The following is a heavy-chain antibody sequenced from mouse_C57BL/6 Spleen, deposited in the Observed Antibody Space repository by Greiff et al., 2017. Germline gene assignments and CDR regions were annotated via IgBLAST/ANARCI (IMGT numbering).Heavy chain of an antibody. CDR1: GYTFTSYW. CDR2: IYPSDSET. J-gene: IGHJ2*01. Sequence: QVQLQQPGAELVRPGSSVKLSCKASGYTFTSYWMDWVKQRPGQGLEWIGNIYPSDSETHYNQKFKDKATLTVDKSSSTAYMQLSSLTSEDSAVYYCAISRRYFDYWGQGTTLTVSS. CDR3: AISRRYFDY. D-gene: IGHD1-1*01. V-gene: IGHV1-61*01.